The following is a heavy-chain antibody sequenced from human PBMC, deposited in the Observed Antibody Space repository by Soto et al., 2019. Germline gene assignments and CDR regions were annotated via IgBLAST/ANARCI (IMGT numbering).Heavy chain of an antibody. J-gene: IGHJ4*02. CDR1: GASISSNY. V-gene: IGHV4-59*01. CDR3: ARYRRGTGWYYLDY. D-gene: IGHD6-19*01. CDR2: IYDSGTT. Sequence: NPSETLSLTCTVSGASISSNYWSWIRQPPGKGLEWIGYIYDSGTTNYSPSLQSRVTMSVDRSKNQFSLALNSVTAADTAVYYCARYRRGTGWYYLDYWGQGTLVTVSS.